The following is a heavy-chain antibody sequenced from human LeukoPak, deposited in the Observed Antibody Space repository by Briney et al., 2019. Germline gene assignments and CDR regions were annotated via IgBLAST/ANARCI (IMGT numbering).Heavy chain of an antibody. V-gene: IGHV3-23*01. CDR1: GFTFSSYA. J-gene: IGHJ4*02. D-gene: IGHD3-10*01. CDR2: ISGSGGST. CDR3: ASFKWFGELLSEYYFDY. Sequence: PGGSLRLSCAASGFTFSSYAMSWVRQAPGKGLEWVSAISGSGGSTYYADSVKGRFTISRDNSKNTLYLQMNSLRAEDTAVYYCASFKWFGELLSEYYFDYWGQGTLVTVSS.